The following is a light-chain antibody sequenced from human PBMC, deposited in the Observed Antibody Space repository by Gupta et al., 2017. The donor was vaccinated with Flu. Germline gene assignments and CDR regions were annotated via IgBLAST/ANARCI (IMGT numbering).Light chain of an antibody. CDR3: SSYTSRGTLV. J-gene: IGLJ2*01. CDR1: SSDDGGYNY. Sequence: TSSDDGGYNYVSLYQHHPGKAPKLIIYDVSNRPSRVSSRFSGSKSCNTASLTISGLQAEDEADFYCSSYTSRGTLVFGGGTKLTVL. CDR2: DVS. V-gene: IGLV2-14*03.